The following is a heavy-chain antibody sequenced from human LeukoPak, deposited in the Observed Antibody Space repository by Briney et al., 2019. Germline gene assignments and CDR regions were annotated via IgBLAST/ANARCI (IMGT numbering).Heavy chain of an antibody. CDR2: ISSSSSSI. D-gene: IGHD6-19*01. J-gene: IGHJ4*02. CDR3: ARVGTSSSGWQFDY. CDR1: GFTFSSYS. Sequence: GGSLRLSCAASGFTFSSYSMNWVRQAPGKGLEWVSLISSSSSSIFYADSVKGRFTISRDNAKNSLYLQMNSLRAEDTAVYYCARVGTSSSGWQFDYWGQGTLVTVSS. V-gene: IGHV3-21*01.